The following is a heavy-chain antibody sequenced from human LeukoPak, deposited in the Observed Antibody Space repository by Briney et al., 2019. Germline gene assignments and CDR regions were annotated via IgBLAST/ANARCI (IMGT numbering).Heavy chain of an antibody. CDR1: GYTFTGYY. CDR2: IDPNNGAT. CDR3: ATDEGG. D-gene: IGHD3-16*01. V-gene: IGHV1-2*02. J-gene: IGHJ1*01. Sequence: ASVTVSCKASGYTFTGYYMHWIRQAPGQGVEWVGFIDPNNGATNYARKFQGRVTLTRDTSISTVYMELNSLTSDDTAVYHCATDEGGWGQGTLVTVSS.